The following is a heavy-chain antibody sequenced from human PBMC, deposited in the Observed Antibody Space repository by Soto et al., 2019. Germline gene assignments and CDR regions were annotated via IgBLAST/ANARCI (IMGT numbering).Heavy chain of an antibody. J-gene: IGHJ5*02. CDR3: ARALRGDRSGYRSNWFDR. CDR1: GYTFTSYA. CDR2: INAGNGNT. Sequence: ASVKVSCKASGYTFTSYAMHWVRQAPGQRLEWMGWINAGNGNTKYSQKFQGRVTITRDTSASTAYMELSSLRSEDTAVYYCARALRGDRSGYRSNWFDRWGQGTRVTVSS. D-gene: IGHD3-22*01. V-gene: IGHV1-3*01.